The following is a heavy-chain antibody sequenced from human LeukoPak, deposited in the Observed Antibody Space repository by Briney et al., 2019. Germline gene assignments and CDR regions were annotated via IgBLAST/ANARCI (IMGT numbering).Heavy chain of an antibody. D-gene: IGHD4-17*01. Sequence: SQTLSLTCTVSGDSLTSGSRYWSWIRQPAGKGLEWIGHFYSSTRTTYNPSLESRVTISGDTAKNQFSLKLDSVTAADTAVYLCARCMSELDYGDYAYYYHMDVWGKGTTVTVSS. CDR2: FYSSTRT. CDR3: ARCMSELDYGDYAYYYHMDV. CDR1: GDSLTSGSRY. J-gene: IGHJ6*04. V-gene: IGHV4-61*09.